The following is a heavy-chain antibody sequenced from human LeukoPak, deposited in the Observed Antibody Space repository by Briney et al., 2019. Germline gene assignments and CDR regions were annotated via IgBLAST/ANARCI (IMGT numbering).Heavy chain of an antibody. CDR1: GFTFSSYA. CDR2: ISYDGSNK. V-gene: IGHV3-30*04. J-gene: IGHJ4*02. CDR3: ARGSSGWPLDY. Sequence: GGSLRLSCAASGFTFSSYAMHWVRQAPGKGLEWVAVISYDGSNKYYADSVKGRFTIPRDNSKNTLYLQMNSLRAEDTAVYYCARGSSGWPLDYWGQGTLVTVSS. D-gene: IGHD6-19*01.